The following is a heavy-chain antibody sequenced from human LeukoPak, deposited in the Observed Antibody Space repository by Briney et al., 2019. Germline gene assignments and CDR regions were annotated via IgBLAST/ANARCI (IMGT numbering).Heavy chain of an antibody. V-gene: IGHV1-2*06. CDR1: GYTFTGYY. Sequence: ASVKVSCKGSGYTFTGYYMHWGRQAPGQGVEWMGRINPNSGGTNYAQKFHGRVTMTRDTSISTAYMELSRLRSDDTAVDYCARGYYDSSGYYSDYWGQGTLVTVSS. CDR3: ARGYYDSSGYYSDY. CDR2: INPNSGGT. D-gene: IGHD3-22*01. J-gene: IGHJ4*02.